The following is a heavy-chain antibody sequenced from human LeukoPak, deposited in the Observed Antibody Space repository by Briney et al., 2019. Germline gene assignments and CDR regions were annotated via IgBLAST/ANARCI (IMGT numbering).Heavy chain of an antibody. J-gene: IGHJ4*02. CDR2: IYYSGST. Sequence: PSETLSLTCAVYGGSFSGYYWSWIRQPPGKGLEWIGSIYYSGSTYYNPSLKSRVTISVDTSKKQFSLKLSSVTAADTAVYYCVTYYFDSSGPKKNYWGQGTLVTVSS. CDR3: VTYYFDSSGPKKNY. V-gene: IGHV4-34*01. CDR1: GGSFSGYY. D-gene: IGHD3-22*01.